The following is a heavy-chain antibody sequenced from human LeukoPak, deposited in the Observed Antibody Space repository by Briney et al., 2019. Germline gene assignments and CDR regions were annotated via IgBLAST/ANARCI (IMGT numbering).Heavy chain of an antibody. V-gene: IGHV1-46*01. CDR3: ARGLESSGWYGMDV. J-gene: IGHJ6*02. D-gene: IGHD6-19*01. CDR2: INTSGATT. Sequence: ASVKVSCKTSGYTFSRYYIHWVRQAPGQGLEWMGIINTSGATTRYGQKFKGRVTATRDTSTSTVYMEMSCLNSEDTAVYYCARGLESSGWYGMDVWGQGTTIIVSS. CDR1: GYTFSRYY.